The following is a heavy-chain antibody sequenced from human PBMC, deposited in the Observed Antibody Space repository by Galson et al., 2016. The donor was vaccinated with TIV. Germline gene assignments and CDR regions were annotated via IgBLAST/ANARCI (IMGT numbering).Heavy chain of an antibody. J-gene: IGHJ2*01. D-gene: IGHD5-12*01. V-gene: IGHV1-2*02. CDR2: INPNSGGT. CDR1: GYTFTGYF. Sequence: SVKVSCKASGYTFTGYFMHWVRQAPGQGLEWMGWINPNSGGTNYAQKFQGRVTMTRDTSISTAYMELSSLISDDTAMYFCARAPTLIVATIYWYFDLWGRGTLATVSS. CDR3: ARAPTLIVATIYWYFDL.